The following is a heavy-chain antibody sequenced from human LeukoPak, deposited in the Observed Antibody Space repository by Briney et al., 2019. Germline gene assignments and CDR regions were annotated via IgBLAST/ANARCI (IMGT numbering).Heavy chain of an antibody. J-gene: IGHJ4*02. CDR1: GFTFSSYG. D-gene: IGHD3-22*01. V-gene: IGHV3-30*18. CDR3: AKGGRYYDSSGYTHS. CDR2: ISYDGSNK. Sequence: GGSLRLSCAASGFTFSSYGMHWVRQAPGKGLEWVAVISYDGSNKYYADSVKGRFTISRDNSKNTLYLQMNSLRAEDTALYYCAKGGRYYDSSGYTHSWGQGTLVTVSS.